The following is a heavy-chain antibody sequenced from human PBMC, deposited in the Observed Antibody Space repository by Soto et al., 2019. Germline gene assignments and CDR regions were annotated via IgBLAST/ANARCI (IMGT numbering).Heavy chain of an antibody. Sequence: GASVKVSCKVSGTSLSGVPMHWVRQAPGKGLEWMGSLDYEEGERSFAHRFQGRLTVTEDTSTDTAYMELSSLMSEDTAVYYCAAGVTTFDYWGQGTLVTVSS. CDR2: LDYEEGER. CDR1: GTSLSGVP. J-gene: IGHJ4*02. CDR3: AAGVTTFDY. D-gene: IGHD4-17*01. V-gene: IGHV1-24*01.